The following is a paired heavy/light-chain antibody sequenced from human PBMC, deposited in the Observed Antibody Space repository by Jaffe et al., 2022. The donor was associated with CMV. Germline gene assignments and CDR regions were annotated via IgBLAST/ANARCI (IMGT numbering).Heavy chain of an antibody. CDR3: ARQVRGYFLRGYFDH. V-gene: IGHV4-34*01. CDR1: GGSFTGYY. J-gene: IGHJ4*02. Sequence: QVHLQQWGAGLLKPSETLSLTCALSGGSFTGYYWSWIRQSPGKGLEWIGEINQSEGTNDNPSLKSRVTISLDTSKNQFSLRLSSVTAADTAVYYCARQVRGYFLRGYFDHWSLGALVTVSS. D-gene: IGHD3-3*01. CDR2: INQSEGT.
Light chain of an antibody. V-gene: IGKV3-15*01. CDR2: GAS. Sequence: EIVMTQSPATLSVSPGDSATLSCRASQSITSHLAWYRHKPGQAPRLLIYGASVRATSIPGRFSGSGSGTEFTLTISSLQSEDFAVYYCQQYHDWPYTFGQGTKLEI. CDR1: QSITSH. CDR3: QQYHDWPYT. J-gene: IGKJ2*01.